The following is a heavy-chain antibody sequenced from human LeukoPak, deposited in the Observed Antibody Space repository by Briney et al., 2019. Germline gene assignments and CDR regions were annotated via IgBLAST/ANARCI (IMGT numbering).Heavy chain of an antibody. D-gene: IGHD6-6*01. V-gene: IGHV1-2*02. CDR2: INPNSGGT. J-gene: IGHJ6*03. CDR1: GYTFTGYY. Sequence: GASVKVSCKASGYTFTGYYMHWVRQAPGQGLEWMGWINPNSGGTNYAQKFQGRFTMTRDTSISTAYMELSRLRSDDTAVYYCARDPSHYYYTDVWGKGTTVIVSS. CDR3: ARDPSHYYYTDV.